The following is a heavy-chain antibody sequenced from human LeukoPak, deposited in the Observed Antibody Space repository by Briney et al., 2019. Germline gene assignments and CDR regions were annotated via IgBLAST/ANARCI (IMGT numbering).Heavy chain of an antibody. D-gene: IGHD6-13*01. V-gene: IGHV4-39*07. J-gene: IGHJ5*02. CDR2: IYYRGST. CDR3: ARDIAAALYNWFDP. Sequence: SETLSLTCTVSGGSISSSSYYWGWIRQPPGKGLEWIGSIYYRGSTYYDPSLKSRVTMSVDTSKNQFSLKLSSVTAADTAVYYCARDIAAALYNWFDPWGQGTLVTVSS. CDR1: GGSISSSSYY.